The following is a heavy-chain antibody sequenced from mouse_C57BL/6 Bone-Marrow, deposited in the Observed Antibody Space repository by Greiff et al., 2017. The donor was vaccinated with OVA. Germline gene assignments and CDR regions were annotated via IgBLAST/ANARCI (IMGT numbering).Heavy chain of an antibody. Sequence: VQLQPSYAELVKPGASVTISCKVSGYTFTDSTIHWMQQSPEHGLAWIGYIYPRDGSTKYNEKFKGKATLTADKSSSTAYMQLKSLTSEDSAGDVCERRLRRRDMDYWGQGTSVTVSS. CDR3: ERRLRRRDMDY. CDR1: GYTFTDST. D-gene: IGHD1-1*01. V-gene: IGHV1-78*01. CDR2: IYPRDGST. J-gene: IGHJ4*01.